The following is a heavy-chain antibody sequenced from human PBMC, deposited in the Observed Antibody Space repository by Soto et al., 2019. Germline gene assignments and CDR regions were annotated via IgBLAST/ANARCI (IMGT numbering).Heavy chain of an antibody. CDR2: INPNSGNT. D-gene: IGHD5-12*01. CDR1: GYIFTNYD. J-gene: IGHJ5*02. Sequence: QVQLVQSGAEVKKPGASVKVSCKASGYIFTNYDINWVRQATGQGLEYLGWINPNSGNTGYVQKFKGRVTMTRNTGXQTAYMELNSLRSEDPAVYYCARGMKCGGYSRWFDPWGQGTLVTVSS. V-gene: IGHV1-8*01. CDR3: ARGMKCGGYSRWFDP.